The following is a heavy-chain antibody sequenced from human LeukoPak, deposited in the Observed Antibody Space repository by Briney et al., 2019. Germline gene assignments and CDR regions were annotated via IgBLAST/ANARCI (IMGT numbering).Heavy chain of an antibody. Sequence: PGGSLRLSCAASGFTFSSYAMSWVRQAPGKGLEWVSGISGSDGSTNYADSVKGRFTISRENSKNTLYLQMNSLRAEDTAVYYCARGTRAYSSSWYGYWGQGTLVTVSS. CDR2: ISGSDGST. J-gene: IGHJ4*02. V-gene: IGHV3-23*01. CDR3: ARGTRAYSSSWYGY. D-gene: IGHD6-13*01. CDR1: GFTFSSYA.